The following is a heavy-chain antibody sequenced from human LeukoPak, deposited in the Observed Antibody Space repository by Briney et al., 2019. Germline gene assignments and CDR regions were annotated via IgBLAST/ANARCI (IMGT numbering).Heavy chain of an antibody. D-gene: IGHD2-8*01. CDR3: ARDLPHCTNGVCYTEGGRVRYYFDY. J-gene: IGHJ4*02. CDR1: GFTFSSYS. Sequence: GGSLRLSCAASGFTFSSYSMNWVRQAPGKGLEWVSSISSSSSYIYYADSVKGRFTISRDNVKNSLYLQMNSLRAEDTAVYYCARDLPHCTNGVCYTEGGRVRYYFDYWGQGTLVTVSS. V-gene: IGHV3-21*01. CDR2: ISSSSSYI.